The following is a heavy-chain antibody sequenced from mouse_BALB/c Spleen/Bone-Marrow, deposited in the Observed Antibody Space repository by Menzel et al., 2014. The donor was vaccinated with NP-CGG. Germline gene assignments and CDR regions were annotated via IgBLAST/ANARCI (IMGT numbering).Heavy chain of an antibody. V-gene: IGHV1-54*01. CDR2: INPGSGGT. D-gene: IGHD4-1*01. Sequence: VQGVESGAELVRPGTSVKVSCKASGYAFTNYLIEWVKQRPGQGLEWIGVINPGSGGTNYNEKFKAKATLTADKSSSTAYIQLSSLTSDDSAIYFCGRCLTGTSAMDYWGQGTSVTVSS. CDR3: GRCLTGTSAMDY. J-gene: IGHJ4*01. CDR1: GYAFTNYL.